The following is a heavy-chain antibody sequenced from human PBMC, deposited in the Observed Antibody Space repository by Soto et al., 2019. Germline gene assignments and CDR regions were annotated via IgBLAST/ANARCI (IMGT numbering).Heavy chain of an antibody. J-gene: IGHJ4*02. V-gene: IGHV1-18*01. CDR1: GYTFTSYG. CDR2: ISAYNGNT. Sequence: ASVKVSCKASGYTFTSYGISWVRQAPGQGVEWMGWISAYNGNTNYAQKLQGRVTMTTDTSTSTAYMELRSLRSDDTAVYYCARDPPHYYGSSGYQAPFDYWGQGTLVTVSS. CDR3: ARDPPHYYGSSGYQAPFDY. D-gene: IGHD3-22*01.